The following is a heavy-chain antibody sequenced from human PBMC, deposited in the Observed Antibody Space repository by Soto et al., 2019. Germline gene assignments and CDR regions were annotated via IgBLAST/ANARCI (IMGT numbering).Heavy chain of an antibody. CDR3: ARHTDCGSGRSCLGSDYMDTDAFDM. Sequence: QLQLQESGPGLEKPSETLSLTCTVSGGSISSDIHYWGWIRQPPGKGLEWIGTIYYSGNTYYNPSLRSRVTISMDTSRSHFSLRLTSVTAADTAMYYCARHTDCGSGRSCLGSDYMDTDAFDMWGQGTMVTVS. CDR1: GGSISSDIHY. CDR2: IYYSGNT. J-gene: IGHJ3*02. V-gene: IGHV4-39*01. D-gene: IGHD3-10*01.